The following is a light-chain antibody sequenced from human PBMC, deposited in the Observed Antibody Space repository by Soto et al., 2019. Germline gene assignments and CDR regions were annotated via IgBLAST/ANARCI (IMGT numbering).Light chain of an antibody. CDR3: QQRSNWPPYT. CDR1: QSISSY. J-gene: IGKJ2*01. CDR2: AAS. Sequence: DIPMTQSPSSLSASVGDRVTITCRASQSISSYLNWYQQKPGKAPKLLIYAASSLQSGVPSRFSGSGSGTDFTLTISSLQPEDFATYYCQQRSNWPPYTFGQGTKLEIK. V-gene: IGKV1-39*01.